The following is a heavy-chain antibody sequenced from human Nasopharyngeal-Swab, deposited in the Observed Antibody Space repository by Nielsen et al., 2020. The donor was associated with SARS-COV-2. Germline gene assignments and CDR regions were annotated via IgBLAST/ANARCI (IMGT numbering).Heavy chain of an antibody. D-gene: IGHD2-15*01. CDR3: ARDRVVAATLRWVDYYYGMDV. CDR1: GFTFSSYW. J-gene: IGHJ6*02. CDR2: INSDGSST. Sequence: GESLKISCAASGFTFSSYWMHWVRQAPGKGLVWVSRINSDGSSTSYADSVKGRFTISRDNAKNTLYLQMNSLRAEDTAVYYCARDRVVAATLRWVDYYYGMDVWGQGTTVTVSS. V-gene: IGHV3-74*01.